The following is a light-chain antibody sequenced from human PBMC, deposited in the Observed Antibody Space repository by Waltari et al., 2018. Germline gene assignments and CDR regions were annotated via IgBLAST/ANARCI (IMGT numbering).Light chain of an antibody. Sequence: DIQMTQSPSSLFASVGDRVTITCRASQSINTYMNWYQQKPGKVPNLLIYAASSLQTGGPSRFRGSGSGTDFTLTISSLQPEDFATYYCQQSYSTPYTFGHGTKLEIK. CDR2: AAS. J-gene: IGKJ2*01. V-gene: IGKV1-39*01. CDR3: QQSYSTPYT. CDR1: QSINTY.